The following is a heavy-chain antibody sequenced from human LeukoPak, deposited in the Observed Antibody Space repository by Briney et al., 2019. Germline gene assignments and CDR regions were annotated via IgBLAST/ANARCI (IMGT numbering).Heavy chain of an antibody. CDR3: ARRTRGGPFDY. Sequence: SETLSLTCAVYGGSFSGYYWSWIRQPPGKGLEWIGEINHSGSTNYNPSLKSRVTISVDTSKNQFSLKLSSVTAADTAVYYCARRTRGGPFDYWGQGTLVTVSS. D-gene: IGHD2-15*01. CDR2: INHSGST. CDR1: GGSFSGYY. J-gene: IGHJ4*02. V-gene: IGHV4-34*01.